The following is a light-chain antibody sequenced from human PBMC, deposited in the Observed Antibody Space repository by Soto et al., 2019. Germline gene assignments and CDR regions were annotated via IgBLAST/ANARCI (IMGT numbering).Light chain of an antibody. J-gene: IGLJ2*01. CDR2: EVS. CDR1: SSDVGGYNY. Sequence: QSALTQPASVSGSPGQSITISCTGTSSDVGGYNYVSWYQQHPGKAPKLMIYEVSNRPSGVSNRFSGSKSGDTASLTISGLQAADEAYYYCCSHAGRNTVIFGGGTKLTVL. CDR3: CSHAGRNTVI. V-gene: IGLV2-14*01.